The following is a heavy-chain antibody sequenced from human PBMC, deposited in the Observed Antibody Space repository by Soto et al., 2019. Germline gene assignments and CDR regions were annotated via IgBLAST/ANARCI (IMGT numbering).Heavy chain of an antibody. J-gene: IGHJ6*02. D-gene: IGHD6-13*01. V-gene: IGHV3-21*01. CDR1: GFTFSSYS. CDR3: ARDGGQAAAGTYGMDV. Sequence: LRLSCAASGFTFSSYSMNWVRQAPGKGLEWVSSISSSSSYIYYADSVKGRFTISRDNAKNSLYLQMNSLRAEDTAVYYCARDGGQAAAGTYGMDVWGQGTTVTVSS. CDR2: ISSSSSYI.